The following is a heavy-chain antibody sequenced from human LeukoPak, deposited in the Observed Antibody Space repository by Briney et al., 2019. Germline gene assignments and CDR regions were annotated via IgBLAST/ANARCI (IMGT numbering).Heavy chain of an antibody. CDR3: ARLRRHSLNYYYYYMDV. V-gene: IGHV4-34*01. J-gene: IGHJ6*03. CDR2: INHSGRT. Sequence: SETLSLTCAVYGGSFSGYYWNWIRQPPGKRLEWIGEINHSGRTNYNPSLKSRVTISVDTSKKQFSLKLSSVTAADTAVYYCARLRRHSLNYYYYYMDVWGKGTTVTVSS. D-gene: IGHD2-15*01. CDR1: GGSFSGYY.